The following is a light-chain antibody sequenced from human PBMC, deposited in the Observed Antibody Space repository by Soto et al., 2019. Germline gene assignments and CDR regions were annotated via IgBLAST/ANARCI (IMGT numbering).Light chain of an antibody. J-gene: IGKJ5*01. CDR2: AAS. Sequence: DIQMTQSPSSLSASVGDRVTITCRASQSSSSYLNWDQQKPGKAPKLLTYAASSLQSGVPLRFSGSGSGTDFTLTISSLQPEDVATYYCQQSYSTPHTFGQGTRLEI. CDR3: QQSYSTPHT. CDR1: QSSSSY. V-gene: IGKV1-39*01.